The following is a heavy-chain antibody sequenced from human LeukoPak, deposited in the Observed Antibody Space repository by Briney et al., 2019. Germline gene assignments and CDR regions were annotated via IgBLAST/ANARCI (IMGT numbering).Heavy chain of an antibody. CDR2: IRTKANSYAT. D-gene: IGHD3-10*01. CDR3: ARDLGAPWVREPTALDY. J-gene: IGHJ4*02. Sequence: PGGSLKLSCAASGFTFSGSAMHWVRQASGKGLEWVGRIRTKANSYATAYAASVRGRFTISRDHSKNTLYLQMNNLRAGDTAVYYCARDLGAPWVREPTALDYWGQGTLVTVSS. V-gene: IGHV3-73*01. CDR1: GFTFSGSA.